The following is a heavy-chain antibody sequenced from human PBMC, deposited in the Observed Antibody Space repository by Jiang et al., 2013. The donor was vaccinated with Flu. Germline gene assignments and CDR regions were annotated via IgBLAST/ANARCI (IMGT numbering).Heavy chain of an antibody. J-gene: IGHJ3*02. CDR1: GGSISSSSYY. V-gene: IGHV4-39*01. CDR3: ARPADYGDYVSPSGDAFDI. D-gene: IGHD4-17*01. CDR2: IYYSGST. Sequence: GLVKPSETLSLTCTVSGGSISSSSYYWGWIRQPPGKGLEWIGSIYYSGSTYYNPSLKSRVTISVDTSKNQFSLKLSSVTAADTAVYYCARPADYGDYVSPSGDAFDIWGQGTMVTVSS.